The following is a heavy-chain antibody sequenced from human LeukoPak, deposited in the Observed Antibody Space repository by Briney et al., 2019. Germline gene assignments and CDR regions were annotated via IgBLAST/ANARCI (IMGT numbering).Heavy chain of an antibody. J-gene: IGHJ4*02. CDR3: ARGPMYSTSYYAPDY. CDR1: GGTFSSYS. V-gene: IGHV1-18*01. Sequence: ASVKLSCKASGGTFSSYSIRWVRQAPGQGLVWMGRISAYSGNTKYAQKFQGRVTMTTDTSTGTAYIELRSLRSDDTAVYYCARGPMYSTSYYAPDYWGQGTPVTVSS. CDR2: ISAYSGNT. D-gene: IGHD6-13*01.